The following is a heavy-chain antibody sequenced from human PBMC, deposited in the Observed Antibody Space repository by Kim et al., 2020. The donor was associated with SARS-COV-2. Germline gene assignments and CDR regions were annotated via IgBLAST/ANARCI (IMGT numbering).Heavy chain of an antibody. D-gene: IGHD6-13*01. J-gene: IGHJ4*02. V-gene: IGHV6-1*01. Sequence: DYAVSVKSRITINPDTSKNQFSLQLNSVTPEDTAVYYCARDLSSWYPGDYWGQGTLVTVSS. CDR3: ARDLSSWYPGDY.